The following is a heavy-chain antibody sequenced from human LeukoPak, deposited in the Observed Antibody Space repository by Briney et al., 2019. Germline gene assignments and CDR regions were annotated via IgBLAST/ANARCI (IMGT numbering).Heavy chain of an antibody. J-gene: IGHJ6*02. CDR2: ISGSGGST. D-gene: IGHD5-18*01. CDR1: GFTFSSYA. V-gene: IGHV3-23*01. CDR3: AKRGYPYLHYGMDG. Sequence: GGSLRLSCAASGFTFSSYAMSWVRQAPGKGLEWVSAISGSGGSTYYADSVRGRFTISRDNSKDTLYLQMNSLRAEDTAVYYCAKRGYPYLHYGMDGLGQGTTVTVSS.